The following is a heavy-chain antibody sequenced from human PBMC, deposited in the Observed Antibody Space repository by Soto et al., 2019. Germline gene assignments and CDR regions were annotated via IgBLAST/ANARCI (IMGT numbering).Heavy chain of an antibody. Sequence: ASVKVSCKASGYTFTSYGISWVRQAPGQGLEWMGWISAYNGNTNYAQKLQGRVTMTTDTSTSTAYMELRSLRSDDTAVYYRARDFPRDSSSTSWPIAFDIWGQGTMVTVSS. V-gene: IGHV1-18*01. D-gene: IGHD2-2*01. CDR1: GYTFTSYG. J-gene: IGHJ3*02. CDR2: ISAYNGNT. CDR3: ARDFPRDSSSTSWPIAFDI.